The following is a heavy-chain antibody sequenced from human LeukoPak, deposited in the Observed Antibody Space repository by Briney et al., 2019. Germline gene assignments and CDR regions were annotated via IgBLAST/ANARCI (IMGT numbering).Heavy chain of an antibody. CDR2: INPSGGST. CDR1: GYTFTSYY. V-gene: IGHV1-46*01. CDR3: ARGEDIVVVPAGLGTFSYFDY. J-gene: IGHJ4*02. Sequence: ASVKVSCKASGYTFTSYYMHWVRQAPGQGLEWMGIINPSGGSTSYAQKFQGRVTMTTDTSTSTAYMELRSLRSDDTAVYYCARGEDIVVVPAGLGTFSYFDYWGQGTLVTVSS. D-gene: IGHD2-2*01.